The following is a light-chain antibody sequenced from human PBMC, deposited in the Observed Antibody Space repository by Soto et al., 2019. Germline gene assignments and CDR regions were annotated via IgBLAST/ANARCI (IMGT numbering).Light chain of an antibody. CDR2: DVT. V-gene: IGLV2-11*01. CDR3: CSYAGGYIYL. CDR1: GNDVGAYNY. Sequence: QSVLTQPRSVSGSPGQSVTISCTGTGNDVGAYNYVSWYQQHPGRPPKLMIYDVTKWPSGVPERFSRSKSGNTASLTISGLQAEDEADYFCCSYAGGYIYLFGTGTKVTVL. J-gene: IGLJ1*01.